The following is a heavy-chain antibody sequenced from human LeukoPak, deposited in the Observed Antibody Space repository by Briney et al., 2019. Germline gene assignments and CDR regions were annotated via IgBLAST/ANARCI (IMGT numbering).Heavy chain of an antibody. J-gene: IGHJ4*02. CDR2: ISYDGSNK. CDR1: GFTFSSYG. CDR3: AKEMITFGDFDY. V-gene: IGHV3-30*18. D-gene: IGHD3-16*01. Sequence: PGRSLRLSCAASGFTFSSYGMHWVRQAPGKGLEWVAVISYDGSNKYYADSVKGRFTISRNNSKNTLYLQMNSLRAEDTAVYYCAKEMITFGDFDYWGQGTLVTVSS.